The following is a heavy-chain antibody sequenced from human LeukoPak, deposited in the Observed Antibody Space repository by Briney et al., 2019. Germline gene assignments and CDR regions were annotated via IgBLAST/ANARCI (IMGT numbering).Heavy chain of an antibody. Sequence: GESLRLSCAASGFTFSSYAMSWVRQAPGKGLEWDSAISGGGGSTYYTDSVKGRFTISRDNSKNTLYLQMNSLRAEDTAVYYCAKGGAAKSGSYYIDYWGQGTLVTVSS. V-gene: IGHV3-23*01. J-gene: IGHJ4*02. CDR3: AKGGAAKSGSYYIDY. D-gene: IGHD1-26*01. CDR2: ISGGGGST. CDR1: GFTFSSYA.